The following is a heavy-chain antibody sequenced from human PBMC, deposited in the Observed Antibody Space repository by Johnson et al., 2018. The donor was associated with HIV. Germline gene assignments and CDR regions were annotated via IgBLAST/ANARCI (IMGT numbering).Heavy chain of an antibody. CDR1: GLSFSNFG. V-gene: IGHV3-33*08. CDR2: ISFDGNLQ. Sequence: QVQLVESGGGVVQPGKSLTLSCVGSGLSFSNFGIHWVRQAPGKGPEWVAVISFDGNLQKYADSVKGRFTISRDNAKNSLYLQMNSLRAEDTAVYFCARVVPYAFDLWGQGTMVTVSS. CDR3: ARVVPYAFDL. D-gene: IGHD6-6*01. J-gene: IGHJ3*01.